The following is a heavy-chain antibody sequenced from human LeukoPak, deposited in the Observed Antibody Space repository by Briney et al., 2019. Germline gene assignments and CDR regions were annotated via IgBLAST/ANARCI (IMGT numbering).Heavy chain of an antibody. CDR3: ARRGFGVVFDAFDI. CDR1: GYTFTSYD. Sequence: ASVKVSCKASGYTFTSYDINWVRQATGQGLEWMGWMNPNSGNTGYAQKFQGRVTMTEDTSTDTAYMELSSLRSEDTAVYYCARRGFGVVFDAFDIWGQGTMVTVSS. J-gene: IGHJ3*02. CDR2: MNPNSGNT. V-gene: IGHV1-8*01. D-gene: IGHD3-3*01.